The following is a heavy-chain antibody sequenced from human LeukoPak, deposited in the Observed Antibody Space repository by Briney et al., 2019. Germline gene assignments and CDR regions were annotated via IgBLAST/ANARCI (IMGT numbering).Heavy chain of an antibody. CDR1: GFTFSSYG. CDR2: IRYDGSDK. Sequence: GGSLRLSCATSGFTFSSYGMHWVRQAPGKGLEWVTFIRYDGSDKYYADSVKGRFTISRDNSKNTLYLQMNSLRAEDTAVYYCARGKYSGSYYDAFDIWGQGTMVTISS. CDR3: ARGKYSGSYYDAFDI. D-gene: IGHD1-26*01. V-gene: IGHV3-30*02. J-gene: IGHJ3*02.